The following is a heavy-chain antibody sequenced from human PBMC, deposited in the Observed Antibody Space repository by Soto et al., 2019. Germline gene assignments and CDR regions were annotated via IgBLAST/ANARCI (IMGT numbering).Heavy chain of an antibody. CDR2: INAGNGNT. V-gene: IGHV1-3*01. J-gene: IGHJ5*02. D-gene: IGHD2-15*01. Sequence: ASVKVSCKASGYTFTSYAMHWVRPAPGQRLEWMGWINAGNGNTKYSQKFQGRVTITRDTSASTAYMELSSLRSEDTAVYYCAREDGVVVVAAITWFDPWGQGTLVTVSS. CDR1: GYTFTSYA. CDR3: AREDGVVVVAAITWFDP.